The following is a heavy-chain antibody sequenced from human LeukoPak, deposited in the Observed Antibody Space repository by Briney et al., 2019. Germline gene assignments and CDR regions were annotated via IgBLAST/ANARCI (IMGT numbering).Heavy chain of an antibody. CDR1: GYTFTSYY. CDR2: INPSGGST. Sequence: ASVKVSCKASGYTFTSYYMHWVRQAPGQGLEWMGIINPSGGSTSYAQKFQGRVTMTRDMSTSTVYMELSSLRSEDTAVYYCARAARMGGYFKMDAFDIWGQGTMVTVSS. J-gene: IGHJ3*02. D-gene: IGHD3-22*01. CDR3: ARAARMGGYFKMDAFDI. V-gene: IGHV1-46*01.